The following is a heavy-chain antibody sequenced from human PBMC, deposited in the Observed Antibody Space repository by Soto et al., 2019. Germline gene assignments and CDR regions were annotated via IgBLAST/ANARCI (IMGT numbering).Heavy chain of an antibody. Sequence: GSVKASCKASGYTFIDYGITWVRQAPGQGLEWMGWISAYTGNINYAQKFQGRVTMSTDTSTSTAYMELRTLRSDDTAVYYCAKDHSPYSSGWYFGYWGQGTLVTVSS. J-gene: IGHJ4*02. CDR2: ISAYTGNI. V-gene: IGHV1-18*01. D-gene: IGHD6-19*01. CDR1: GYTFIDYG. CDR3: AKDHSPYSSGWYFGY.